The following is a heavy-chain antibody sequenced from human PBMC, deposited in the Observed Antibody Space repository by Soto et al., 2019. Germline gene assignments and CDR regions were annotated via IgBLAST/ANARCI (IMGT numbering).Heavy chain of an antibody. CDR3: ARPSIAPHGAFDY. Sequence: SETLSLTCTVSGGSISSYYWSWIRQPPGKGLEWIGYIYYSGSTNYNPSLKSRVTISVDTSKNQFSLKLSSVTAADTAVYYCARPSIAPHGAFDYWGPGTLVTVSS. J-gene: IGHJ4*02. D-gene: IGHD6-13*01. CDR1: GGSISSYY. V-gene: IGHV4-59*08. CDR2: IYYSGST.